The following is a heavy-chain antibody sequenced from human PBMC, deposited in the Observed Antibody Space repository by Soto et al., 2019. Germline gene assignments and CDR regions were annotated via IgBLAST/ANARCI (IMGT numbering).Heavy chain of an antibody. Sequence: QVQLQESGPGLVKPSGTLSLTCAVSGGSISSSNWWSWVRQPPGKGLEWIGEIYHSGSTNYNPSLKSRVTRSVDKSKNQFSLKLSSVTAADTAVYYCARAGGQYYYDSSGLLDYWGQGTLVTVSS. J-gene: IGHJ4*02. CDR2: IYHSGST. CDR3: ARAGGQYYYDSSGLLDY. D-gene: IGHD3-22*01. V-gene: IGHV4-4*02. CDR1: GGSISSSNW.